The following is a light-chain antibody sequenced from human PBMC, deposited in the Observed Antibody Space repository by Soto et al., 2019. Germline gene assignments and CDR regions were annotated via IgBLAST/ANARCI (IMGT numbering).Light chain of an antibody. Sequence: EIVMTQSPTILSVSPGERATLSCRASQSVSSNLAWYQQKPGQAPRLLIYGVYTRAPGIPARFSGSGSGTEFTLTISSLQSEDCAIYYCQQYHTWPITFGGGTKVDIK. J-gene: IGKJ4*01. CDR1: QSVSSN. CDR3: QQYHTWPIT. V-gene: IGKV3D-15*01. CDR2: GVY.